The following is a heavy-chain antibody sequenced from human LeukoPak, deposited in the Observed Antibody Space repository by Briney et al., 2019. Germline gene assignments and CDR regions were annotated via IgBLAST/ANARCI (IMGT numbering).Heavy chain of an antibody. Sequence: GESLQISGQGSGSIFTSYWIGWSRQLPGKGLGWMGIIYPGDSDTRYSPSFQGQVTISAHKSISTAYLQWSSLKASDTAMYYCAGGFIPLYDDYGHHGWFDPWGQGTLVTVSS. CDR2: IYPGDSDT. CDR1: GSIFTSYW. V-gene: IGHV5-51*01. J-gene: IGHJ5*02. CDR3: AGGFIPLYDDYGHHGWFDP. D-gene: IGHD4-17*01.